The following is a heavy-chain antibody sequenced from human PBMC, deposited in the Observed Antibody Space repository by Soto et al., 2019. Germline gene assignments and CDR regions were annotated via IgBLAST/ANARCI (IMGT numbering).Heavy chain of an antibody. J-gene: IGHJ6*02. CDR1: GFTFSSYA. D-gene: IGHD2-21*02. V-gene: IGHV3-23*01. Sequence: GGSLRLSCAASGFTFSSYAMSWVRQAPGKGLEWVSAISGSGGSTYYADSVKGRFTISRDNSKNTLYLQMNSLRAEDTAVYYCVGSAYCGGDCYSCCYYYGMDVWGQGTTVTVSS. CDR3: VGSAYCGGDCYSCCYYYGMDV. CDR2: ISGSGGST.